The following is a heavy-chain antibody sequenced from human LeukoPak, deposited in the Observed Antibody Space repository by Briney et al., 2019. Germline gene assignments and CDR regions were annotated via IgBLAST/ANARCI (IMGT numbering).Heavy chain of an antibody. Sequence: ASVKVSCKTSGYTFTSYGISWVRQAPGQGLEWMGWINPNSGGTNYAQKFQGRVTMTRDTSISTAYMELSRLRSDDTAVYYCARDKGAAGSDYWGQGTLVTVSS. V-gene: IGHV1-2*02. CDR2: INPNSGGT. CDR1: GYTFTSYG. J-gene: IGHJ4*02. CDR3: ARDKGAAGSDY. D-gene: IGHD6-13*01.